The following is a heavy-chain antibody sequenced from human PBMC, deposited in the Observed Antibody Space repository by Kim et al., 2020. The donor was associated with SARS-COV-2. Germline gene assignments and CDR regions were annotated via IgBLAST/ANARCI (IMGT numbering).Heavy chain of an antibody. CDR1: GGSISSEDYY. Sequence: SETLSLTCTVSGGSISSEDYYWSWIRQPPGKGLEWIGYTSHSGSTYYNPSLKSRITISTDTSKNHFSLTLTPVTTADTAVYYCATAAGDAFDICGQGTMV. CDR3: ATAAGDAFDI. CDR2: TSHSGST. D-gene: IGHD6-13*01. J-gene: IGHJ3*02. V-gene: IGHV4-30-4*01.